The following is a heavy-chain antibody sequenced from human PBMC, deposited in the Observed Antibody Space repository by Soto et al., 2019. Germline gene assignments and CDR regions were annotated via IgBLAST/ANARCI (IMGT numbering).Heavy chain of an antibody. Sequence: EVQLVESGGGLVQPGGSLRLSCAASGFTFSSYWMHWVRQDPLKGLVWVSSIRSDGTATQYADSVKGRFTVSRDNAKNPVYLQMNILRAEDTAVYYCAKDLSWGQCDYWGQGTLVTVSS. CDR2: IRSDGTAT. CDR1: GFTFSSYW. D-gene: IGHD3-16*01. CDR3: AKDLSWGQCDY. J-gene: IGHJ4*02. V-gene: IGHV3-74*03.